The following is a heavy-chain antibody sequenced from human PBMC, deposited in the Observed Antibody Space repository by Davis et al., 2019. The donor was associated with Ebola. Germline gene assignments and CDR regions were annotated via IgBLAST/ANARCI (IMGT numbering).Heavy chain of an antibody. V-gene: IGHV4-39*01. CDR3: ARTPPYDFWSGYIPSGWFDP. CDR2: IYYSGST. D-gene: IGHD3-3*01. Sequence: MPSETLSLTCTVSGGSISSSSYYWGWIRQPPGKGLEWIGSIYYSGSTYYNPSLKSRVTISVDTSKNQFSLKLSSVTAADTAVYCCARTPPYDFWSGYIPSGWFDPWGQGTLVTVSS. CDR1: GGSISSSSYY. J-gene: IGHJ5*02.